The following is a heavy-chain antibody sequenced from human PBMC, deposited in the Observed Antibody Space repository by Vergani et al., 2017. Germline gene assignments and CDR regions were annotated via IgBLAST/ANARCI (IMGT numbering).Heavy chain of an antibody. J-gene: IGHJ4*02. V-gene: IGHV3-7*01. CDR1: GFTFSSYW. CDR2: IKQDGSEK. D-gene: IGHD2-2*01. CDR3: ASVGVVPAAWYYFDY. Sequence: EVQLVESGGGLVQPGGSLRLSCAASGFTFSSYWMSWVRQAPGKGLEWVANIKQDGSEKYYVDSVKGRCTISGDNAKNSLYLQMNSLRAEDTAVYYCASVGVVPAAWYYFDYWGQGTLVTVSS.